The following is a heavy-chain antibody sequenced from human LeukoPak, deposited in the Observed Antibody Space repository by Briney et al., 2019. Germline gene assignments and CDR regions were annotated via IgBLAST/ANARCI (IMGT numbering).Heavy chain of an antibody. J-gene: IGHJ4*02. CDR3: AKDHGSGSEFDY. CDR2: IYYGGRT. Sequence: SETLSLTCTVSGGSLSTAGYYWGWIRQPPGKGLEWMGSIYYGGRTYYTTSLESRVTISKDTSKNQFSLRLTSVTAADTAVYYCAKDHGSGSEFDYWGQGTLVTVSS. V-gene: IGHV4-39*07. CDR1: GGSLSTAGYY. D-gene: IGHD3-10*01.